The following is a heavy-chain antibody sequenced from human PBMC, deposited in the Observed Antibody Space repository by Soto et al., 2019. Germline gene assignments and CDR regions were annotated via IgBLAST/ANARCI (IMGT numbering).Heavy chain of an antibody. CDR2: ISTSGSST. CDR3: AKAPATVTTLNWFDP. Sequence: GGSLRLSCVASGFTFSTYAMGWVRQAPGKGLEWVSSISTSGSSTYYADSVKGRFTISRDNSRNTLYLQIHSLRAEDTALYYCAKAPATVTTLNWFDPWGQGTLVTVSS. V-gene: IGHV3-23*01. J-gene: IGHJ5*02. CDR1: GFTFSTYA. D-gene: IGHD4-4*01.